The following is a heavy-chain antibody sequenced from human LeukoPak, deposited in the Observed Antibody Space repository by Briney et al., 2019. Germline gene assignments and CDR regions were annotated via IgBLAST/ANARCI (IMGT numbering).Heavy chain of an antibody. CDR2: FDPEDGET. D-gene: IGHD3-22*01. CDR1: GYTLTELS. J-gene: IGHJ4*02. CDR3: ATADSSGYYYPLARPEPYYFDY. Sequence: ASVKVSCKVSGYTLTELSMHWVRQAPGKGLEWMGGFDPEDGETIYAQKFQGRVTMTEDTSTDTAYMELSSLRSEDTAVYYCATADSSGYYYPLARPEPYYFDYWGQGTLVTVSS. V-gene: IGHV1-24*01.